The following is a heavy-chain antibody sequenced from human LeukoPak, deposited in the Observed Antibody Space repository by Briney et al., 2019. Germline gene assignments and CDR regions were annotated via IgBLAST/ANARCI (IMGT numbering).Heavy chain of an antibody. CDR1: GFTLSSYA. J-gene: IGHJ1*01. V-gene: IGHV3-23*01. D-gene: IGHD6-19*01. Sequence: GGSLRLSCSASGFTLSSYAMHWVRQAPGRGLEWVSAISGSGGSTYYADSVKGRFTISRDNSKNTLYLQMNSLRAEDTAVYYCAKAPGVAGPGEYFQHWGQGTLVTVSS. CDR2: ISGSGGST. CDR3: AKAPGVAGPGEYFQH.